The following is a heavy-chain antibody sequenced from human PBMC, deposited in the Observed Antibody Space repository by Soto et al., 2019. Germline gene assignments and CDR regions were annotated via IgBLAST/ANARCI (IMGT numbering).Heavy chain of an antibody. CDR1: GDTFSSYY. Sequence: QVHLLQSGAEVKNPGASVKVSCRASGDTFSSYYFHWVRLAPGQGLEWMGRINPNGGGTAYAQKFQGRLTMTRDTSTSAVIFELSSLTSEDTAMYYCATDLGSAPRFLWGHYFNNLGQGTLVTVSS. CDR2: INPNGGGT. D-gene: IGHD6-6*01. J-gene: IGHJ4*02. V-gene: IGHV1-46*01. CDR3: ATDLGSAPRFLWGHYFNN.